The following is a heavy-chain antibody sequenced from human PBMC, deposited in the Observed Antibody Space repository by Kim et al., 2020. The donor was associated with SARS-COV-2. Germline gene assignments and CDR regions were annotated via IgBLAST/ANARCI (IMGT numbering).Heavy chain of an antibody. CDR2: INPDTGAA. CDR3: VRAQLSVTGYYPDF. CDR1: GYTFKGFS. V-gene: IGHV1-2*06. J-gene: IGHJ4*02. Sequence: ASVKVSCKTYGYTFKGFSIHWVRQAPGLGLEWVGRINPDTGAAVYAQKFQGRVTTSRDMSITKAYIEVTSLTSDDTAVYFCVRAQLSVTGYYPDFWGQGPLVPLPS. D-gene: IGHD3-9*01.